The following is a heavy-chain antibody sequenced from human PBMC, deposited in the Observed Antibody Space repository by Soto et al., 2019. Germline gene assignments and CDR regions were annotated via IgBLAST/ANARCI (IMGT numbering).Heavy chain of an antibody. D-gene: IGHD2-8*01. CDR3: TRDDVHFNGDRYYGVPMDV. CDR1: GFSISSKY. V-gene: IGHV3-66*01. Sequence: EVQLVESGGDLVQPGGSLRLSCAASGFSISSKYMSWVHQAPGKGLEWVSLIQSGGTTYYSGSVKGRFTISRGYSGNTLFLQMNSLRVEDTAVYYCTRDDVHFNGDRYYGVPMDVWGKGTTVTVSA. CDR2: IQSGGTT. J-gene: IGHJ6*04.